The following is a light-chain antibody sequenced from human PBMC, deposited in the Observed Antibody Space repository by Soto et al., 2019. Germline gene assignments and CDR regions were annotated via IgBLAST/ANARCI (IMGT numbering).Light chain of an antibody. J-gene: IGKJ1*01. Sequence: EIVLTQSPGTLSLSPGERATLSCRASQSVSSSYLAWYQQKHGQAPRLLIYGASSRATGIPDRFSGSGSGTDFTLTISRLEPEDLAVYYCQHYGSSWTFGQGTKVEIK. CDR2: GAS. CDR3: QHYGSSWT. V-gene: IGKV3-20*01. CDR1: QSVSSSY.